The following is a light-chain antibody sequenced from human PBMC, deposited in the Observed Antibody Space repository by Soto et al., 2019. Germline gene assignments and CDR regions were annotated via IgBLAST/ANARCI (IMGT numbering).Light chain of an antibody. CDR1: QSVSNK. CDR3: QQYNSWPPWT. J-gene: IGKJ1*01. CDR2: AAS. Sequence: EIVMTQSPATLSVSPGERATLSCRASQSVSNKLVWYQQRPGQAPRLLIYAASTRATGIPARFSGSGSGTEFTLTISSLQSEDFAVYYCQQYNSWPPWTFGQGTKVEIK. V-gene: IGKV3-15*01.